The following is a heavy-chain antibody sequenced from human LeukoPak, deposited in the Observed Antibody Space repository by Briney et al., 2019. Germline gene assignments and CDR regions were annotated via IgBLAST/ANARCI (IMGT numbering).Heavy chain of an antibody. J-gene: IGHJ4*02. CDR2: IIPIFGTA. D-gene: IGHD5-24*01. Sequence: ASVKVSCKASGGTFSSYAISWVRQAPGQGLEWMGGIIPIFGTANYAQKFQGRVTITTDESTSTAYMELSSLRSEDTAVYYCAGQWLQLSGPYYFDYWGQGTLVTVSS. V-gene: IGHV1-69*05. CDR3: AGQWLQLSGPYYFDY. CDR1: GGTFSSYA.